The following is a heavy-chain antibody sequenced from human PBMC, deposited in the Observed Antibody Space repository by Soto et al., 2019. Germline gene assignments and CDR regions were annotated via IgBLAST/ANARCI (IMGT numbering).Heavy chain of an antibody. CDR2: ISAYNGNT. CDR3: ARVVGELRYFDWFSLPYYFDY. J-gene: IGHJ4*02. D-gene: IGHD3-9*01. V-gene: IGHV1-18*01. CDR1: GYTFTSYG. Sequence: ASVKVSCKASGYTFTSYGISWVRQAPGQGLEWMGWISAYNGNTNYAQKLQGRVTMTTERSRSTAYMELRSLRSDDTAVYYCARVVGELRYFDWFSLPYYFDYWGQGTLVTVSS.